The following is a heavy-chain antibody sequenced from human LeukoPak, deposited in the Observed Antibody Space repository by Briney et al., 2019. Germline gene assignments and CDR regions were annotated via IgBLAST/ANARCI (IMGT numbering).Heavy chain of an antibody. CDR3: ARFMAVAGSFFDY. CDR2: IKQDGSEK. V-gene: IGHV3-7*04. Sequence: GGSLRLSCAAALFSCSSYWMSLGREARGKVVGVVANIKQDGSEKYYVASVKGRFTTPRDNAKTSLYLQMNSLRAEATAVYYCARFMAVAGSFFDYWGQGTLVTVSS. D-gene: IGHD6-19*01. J-gene: IGHJ4*02. CDR1: LFSCSSYW.